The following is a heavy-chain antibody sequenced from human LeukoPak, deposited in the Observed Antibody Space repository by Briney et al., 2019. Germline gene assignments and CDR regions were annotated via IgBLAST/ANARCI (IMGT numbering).Heavy chain of an antibody. D-gene: IGHD5-12*01. Sequence: GGSLRLSCAASGLNFSDYWTHWVRQVPGKGPVWVARFNSDGSWITYADSVKGRFTISRDDAKNTLYLQMNSLRAEDTAVYYCAKSSSYSGYKGDFDYWGQGTLVTVSS. J-gene: IGHJ4*02. V-gene: IGHV3-74*01. CDR2: FNSDGSWI. CDR1: GLNFSDYW. CDR3: AKSSSYSGYKGDFDY.